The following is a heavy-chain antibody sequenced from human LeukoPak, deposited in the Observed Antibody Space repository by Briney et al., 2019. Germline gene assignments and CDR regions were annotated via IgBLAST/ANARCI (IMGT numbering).Heavy chain of an antibody. Sequence: PSETLSLTCIVSGGSISSYYWSWIRQPPGKGLEWIGYIYYSGSTNYNPSLKSRVTISVDTSKNQFSLKLSSVTAADTAVYYCARSPPTFAVTTSYPPGSWFDPWGQGTPATVSS. J-gene: IGHJ5*02. CDR2: IYYSGST. D-gene: IGHD4-17*01. CDR3: ARSPPTFAVTTSYPPGSWFDP. V-gene: IGHV4-59*01. CDR1: GGSISSYY.